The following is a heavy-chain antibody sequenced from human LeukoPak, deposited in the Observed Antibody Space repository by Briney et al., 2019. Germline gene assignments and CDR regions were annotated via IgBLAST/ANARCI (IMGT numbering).Heavy chain of an antibody. D-gene: IGHD3-22*01. CDR1: GFTFSSYS. CDR2: ISSSSSYI. J-gene: IGHJ4*02. V-gene: IGHV3-21*01. CDR3: ARDPTYYDSSGYPDCFDY. Sequence: GGSLRLSCAASGFTFSSYSMNWVRQAPGKGLEWVSSISSSSSYIYYADSVKGRFTISRDNAKNSLYLQMNSLRAEDTAVYYCARDPTYYDSSGYPDCFDYWGQGTLVTVSS.